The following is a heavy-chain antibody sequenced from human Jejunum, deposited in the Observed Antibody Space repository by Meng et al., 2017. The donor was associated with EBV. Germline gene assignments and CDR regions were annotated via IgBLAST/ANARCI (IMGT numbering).Heavy chain of an antibody. CDR1: GFTFRSYN. D-gene: IGHD3-3*01. J-gene: IGHJ4*02. CDR2: ISSSGNFI. Sequence: EVQLVESGGXLVKLGGSLXLSCAASGFTFRSYNMNWVRQAPGKGLDWVSSISSSGNFIYYANSVKGRFTISRDNAKNSLYLQMNSLRAEDTAVYYCARGQLESYRDDYWGLGPLGTVST. CDR3: ARGQLESYRDDY. V-gene: IGHV3-21*01.